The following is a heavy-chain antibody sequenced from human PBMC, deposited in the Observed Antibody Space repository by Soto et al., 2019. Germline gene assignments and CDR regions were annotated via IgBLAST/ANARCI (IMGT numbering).Heavy chain of an antibody. CDR3: ARAGVATSENYYYYGMDV. Sequence: PGGSLRLSCAASGFTFSSYGMHWVRQAPGKGLEWVAVIWYDGSNKYYADSVKGRFTISRDNSKNTLYLQMNSLRAEDTAVYYCARAGVATSENYYYYGMDVWGQGTTVTVSS. CDR2: IWYDGSNK. J-gene: IGHJ6*02. V-gene: IGHV3-33*01. D-gene: IGHD5-12*01. CDR1: GFTFSSYG.